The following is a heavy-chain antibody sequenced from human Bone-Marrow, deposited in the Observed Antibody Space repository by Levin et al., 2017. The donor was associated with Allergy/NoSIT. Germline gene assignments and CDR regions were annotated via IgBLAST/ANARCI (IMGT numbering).Heavy chain of an antibody. CDR1: GFTFSSFS. CDR2: INSISTNI. V-gene: IGHV3-48*04. J-gene: IGHJ4*02. CDR3: ARDAAGLWSPLGIDY. D-gene: IGHD3-10*01. Sequence: AGGSLRLSCIASGFTFSSFSMNWIRQAPGKGLEWVGYINSISTNIYYADSVKGRFTISRDNAKNSLYVDMSGLRADDTAVYYCARDAAGLWSPLGIDYWGQGTLVTVSS.